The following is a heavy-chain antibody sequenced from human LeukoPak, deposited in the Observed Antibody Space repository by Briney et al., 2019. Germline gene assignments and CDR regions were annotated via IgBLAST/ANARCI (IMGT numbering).Heavy chain of an antibody. CDR2: ISGGGGST. V-gene: IGHV3-23*01. CDR1: GFTFSSYA. Sequence: PGGSLRLSCAASGFTFSSYAMSWVRQAPGKGLEWVSAISGGGGSTYYADSVKGRFTISRDNSKNTLYLQMNSLRAEDTAVYYCAKDPNNYYDSSGYYFNYFDYWGQGTLVTVSS. CDR3: AKDPNNYYDSSGYYFNYFDY. J-gene: IGHJ4*02. D-gene: IGHD3-22*01.